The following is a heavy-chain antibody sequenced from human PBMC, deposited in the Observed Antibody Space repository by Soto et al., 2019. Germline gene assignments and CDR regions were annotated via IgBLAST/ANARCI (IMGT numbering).Heavy chain of an antibody. CDR2: MNPNSGNT. Sequence: QVQLVQSGAEVKKPGASVKVSCKASGYTFTSYDINWVRQATGQGLEWMGWMNPNSGNTGYAQKFQGRVTMTRNTYINTAYRELSRLRSEDTAVYYCARGPTKSMAAAGPRRVWFDPWGQGTLVTVSS. CDR1: GYTFTSYD. V-gene: IGHV1-8*01. J-gene: IGHJ5*02. D-gene: IGHD6-13*01. CDR3: ARGPTKSMAAAGPRRVWFDP.